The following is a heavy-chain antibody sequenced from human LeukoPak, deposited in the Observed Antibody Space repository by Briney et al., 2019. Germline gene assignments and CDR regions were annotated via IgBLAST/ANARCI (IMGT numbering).Heavy chain of an antibody. CDR2: INPNRGST. J-gene: IGHJ3*02. D-gene: IGHD3-10*01. V-gene: IGHV1-46*01. Sequence: EASVKVSCKASGYTFTSYYMYWVRQAPGQGLEWMGIINPNRGSTSYAQKFQGRVTMTRDTSTSTVYMELSSLRSEDTAVYYCASAGVRDAFDIWGQGTMVTVSS. CDR1: GYTFTSYY. CDR3: ASAGVRDAFDI.